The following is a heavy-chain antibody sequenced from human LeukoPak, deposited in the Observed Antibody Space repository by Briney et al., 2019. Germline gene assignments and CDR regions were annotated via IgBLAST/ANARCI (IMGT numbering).Heavy chain of an antibody. CDR1: GFTFSSYS. D-gene: IGHD5-12*01. CDR3: ARDGSYGGYGDY. CDR2: ISGRSSTI. J-gene: IGHJ4*02. Sequence: PGGSLRLSCAASGFTFSSYSMNWVRQAPGKGLEWVSYISGRSSTIYYADSVKGRFTISRDNDRNSLYLHMKSLRAEDTAVYFCARDGSYGGYGDYWGQGTLVTVSS. V-gene: IGHV3-48*01.